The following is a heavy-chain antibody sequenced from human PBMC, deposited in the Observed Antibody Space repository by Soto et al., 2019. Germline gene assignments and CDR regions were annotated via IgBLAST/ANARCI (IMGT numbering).Heavy chain of an antibody. CDR2: INHSGST. D-gene: IGHD3-22*01. J-gene: IGHJ4*02. CDR3: ARDPPPNYHDSSGIDY. V-gene: IGHV4-34*01. Sequence: SETLSLTCAVYGGSFSGYYWSWIRQPPGKGLEWIGEINHSGSTNYNPSLKSRVTISVDTSKNQFSLKLSSVTAADTAVYYCARDPPPNYHDSSGIDYWGQGTLVTVSS. CDR1: GGSFSGYY.